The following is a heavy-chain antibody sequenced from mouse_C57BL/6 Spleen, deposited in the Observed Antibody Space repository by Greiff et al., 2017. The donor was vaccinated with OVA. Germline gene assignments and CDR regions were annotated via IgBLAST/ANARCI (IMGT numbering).Heavy chain of an antibody. CDR3: ARSDGNLAWFAY. V-gene: IGHV1-81*01. CDR1: GYTFTSYG. Sequence: QVQLQQSGAELARPGASVKLSCKASGYTFTSYGISWVKQRTGQGLEWIGEIYPRSGNTYYNEKFKGKATLTADKSSSTAYMELRSLTSEDSAVYFCARSDGNLAWFAYWGKGTLVTVSA. D-gene: IGHD2-1*01. CDR2: IYPRSGNT. J-gene: IGHJ3*01.